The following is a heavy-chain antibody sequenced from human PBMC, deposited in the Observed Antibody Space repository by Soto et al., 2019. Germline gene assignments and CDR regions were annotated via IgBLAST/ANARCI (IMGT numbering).Heavy chain of an antibody. V-gene: IGHV1-8*01. CDR3: VRGGGHFGDYVDFDY. CDR2: MNPDTGTS. Sequence: QVQLVQSGAEVRKPGASLKVSCKASGYLFTTYDINWVRQASGQGLEWLGWMNPDTGTSGYAEKFRGRVTMTRTTSITTAYLEMSGLTSDDTAVYYCVRGGGHFGDYVDFDYWGQGALVIVSS. J-gene: IGHJ4*02. D-gene: IGHD4-17*01. CDR1: GYLFTTYD.